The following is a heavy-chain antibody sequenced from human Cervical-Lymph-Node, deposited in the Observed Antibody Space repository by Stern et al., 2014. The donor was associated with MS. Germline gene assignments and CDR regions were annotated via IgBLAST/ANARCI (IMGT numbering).Heavy chain of an antibody. D-gene: IGHD1-26*01. CDR3: ARDCKLRYYYYGMDV. J-gene: IGHJ6*02. V-gene: IGHV3-33*01. CDR2: IWYDGSNK. CDR1: GFTFSSYG. Sequence: QVQLVQSGGGVVQPGRSLRLSCAASGFTFSSYGMHWVRQAPGKGLEWVAVIWYDGSNKYYADSVKGRFTISRDNSKNTLYLQMNSLRAEDTAVYYCARDCKLRYYYYGMDVWGQGTTVTVPS.